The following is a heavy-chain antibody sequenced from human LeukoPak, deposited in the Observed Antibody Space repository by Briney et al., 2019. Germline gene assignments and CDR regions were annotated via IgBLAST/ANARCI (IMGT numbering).Heavy chain of an antibody. J-gene: IGHJ4*02. V-gene: IGHV1-2*02. D-gene: IGHD3-3*01. CDR1: GYTFTDYF. CDR2: ISPNSGDT. Sequence: ASVKVSCKASGYTFTDYFIHWVPLAPGQGLEWMGWISPNSGDTNYAQKFQDRVTMTRDTSITTASMQLSSLRSDDTAVYYCATETWSGYLFDYWGQGTLVTVSS. CDR3: ATETWSGYLFDY.